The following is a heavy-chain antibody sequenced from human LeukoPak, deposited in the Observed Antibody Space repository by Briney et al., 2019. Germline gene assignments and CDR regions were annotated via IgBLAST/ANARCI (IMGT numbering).Heavy chain of an antibody. D-gene: IGHD6-19*01. V-gene: IGHV3-30-3*01. J-gene: IGHJ6*02. Sequence: PGGSLRLSCAASGFTFSDHYMDWVRQAPGKGLEWVAVISYDGSNKYYADSVKGRFTISRDNSKNTLYLQMNSLRAEDTAVYYCARGRRKYSSDSWGSGDVWGQGTTVTVSS. CDR1: GFTFSDHY. CDR3: ARGRRKYSSDSWGSGDV. CDR2: ISYDGSNK.